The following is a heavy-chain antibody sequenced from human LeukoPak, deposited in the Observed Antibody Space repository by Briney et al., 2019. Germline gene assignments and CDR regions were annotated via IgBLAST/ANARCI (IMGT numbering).Heavy chain of an antibody. Sequence: SETLSLTCTVSGGSISSSSYYWGWIRQPPGKGLEWIVSIYYSGSTYYNPSLKSRVTISVDTSKNQFSLKLSSVTAADTAVYYCARHYDSSSWFDYWGQGTLVTVSS. D-gene: IGHD6-13*01. CDR1: GGSISSSSYY. CDR2: IYYSGST. CDR3: ARHYDSSSWFDY. V-gene: IGHV4-39*01. J-gene: IGHJ4*02.